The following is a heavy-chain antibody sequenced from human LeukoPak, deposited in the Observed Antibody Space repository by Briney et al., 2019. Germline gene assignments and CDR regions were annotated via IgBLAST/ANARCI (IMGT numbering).Heavy chain of an antibody. CDR1: GFTFSSYW. Sequence: QPGGSLRLSCAASGFTFSSYWMSWVRQAPGKGLEWVANIKQDGSEKYYVDSVKGRFTISRDNAKNSLYLQMNSLRAEDTAVYYCAKVLVRYFDWLPYDYWGQGTLVTVSS. CDR3: AKVLVRYFDWLPYDY. V-gene: IGHV3-7*03. J-gene: IGHJ4*02. CDR2: IKQDGSEK. D-gene: IGHD3-9*01.